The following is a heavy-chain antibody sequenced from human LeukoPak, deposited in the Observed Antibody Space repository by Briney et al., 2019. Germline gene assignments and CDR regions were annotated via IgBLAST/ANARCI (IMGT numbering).Heavy chain of an antibody. Sequence: PGASVKVSCKASGYNFTSYRIAWVRQAPGQGLEWVGWISGYNGNTKYAQKMQGRVTMTTDTSTSTAYMELRSLRSDDTAVYYCARDRNPPLIAAAGTDFDYWGQGTLVTVSS. CDR1: GYNFTSYR. D-gene: IGHD6-13*01. CDR2: ISGYNGNT. CDR3: ARDRNPPLIAAAGTDFDY. V-gene: IGHV1-18*01. J-gene: IGHJ4*02.